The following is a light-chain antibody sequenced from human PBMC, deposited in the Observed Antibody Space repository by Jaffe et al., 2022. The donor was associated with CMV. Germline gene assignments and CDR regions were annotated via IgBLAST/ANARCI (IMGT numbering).Light chain of an antibody. CDR1: ALSKKY. CDR3: YSTDSSGIRGV. Sequence: SYELTQPPSVSVSPGQTATITCSGDALSKKYAYWYQQKSGQAPVLVIYEDSKRPSGIPERFSGSSSGTRATLTISGAQVEDEGDFYCYSTDSSGIRGVFGGGTKLTVL. V-gene: IGLV3-10*01. J-gene: IGLJ2*01. CDR2: EDS.